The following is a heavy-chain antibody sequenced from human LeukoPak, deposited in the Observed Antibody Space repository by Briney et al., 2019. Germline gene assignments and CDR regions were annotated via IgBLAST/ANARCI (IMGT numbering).Heavy chain of an antibody. CDR2: IYYSGST. CDR1: SGSISDYY. V-gene: IGHV4-59*08. CDR3: ARRSSGYPYYFDY. Sequence: SETLSLACTVSSGSISDYYWSWIRQPPGKGLEWIGYIYYSGSTNYNPSLKSRVTISVDTSKNQFSLRLSSVTAADTAVCYCARRSSGYPYYFDYWGQGTLVTVSS. J-gene: IGHJ4*02. D-gene: IGHD3-22*01.